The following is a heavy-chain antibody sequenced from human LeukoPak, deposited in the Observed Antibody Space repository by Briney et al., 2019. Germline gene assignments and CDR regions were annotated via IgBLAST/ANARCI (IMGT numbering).Heavy chain of an antibody. D-gene: IGHD4-17*01. Sequence: SETLSLTCAVYGGSFSGYYWSWIRQPPGKGLEWIGEINHSGSTNYNPSLKSRVTISVNTSKNQFSLKLSSVTAADTAVYYCARKQTTEEMPLDYWGQGTLVTVSS. V-gene: IGHV4-34*01. CDR3: ARKQTTEEMPLDY. J-gene: IGHJ4*02. CDR2: INHSGST. CDR1: GGSFSGYY.